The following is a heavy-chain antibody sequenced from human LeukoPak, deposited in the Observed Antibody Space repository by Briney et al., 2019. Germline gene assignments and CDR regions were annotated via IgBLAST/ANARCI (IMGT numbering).Heavy chain of an antibody. CDR2: ISWNSGSI. V-gene: IGHV3-9*01. J-gene: IGHJ4*02. CDR1: GFTFDDYA. D-gene: IGHD4-17*01. Sequence: GRSLRLSCAASGFTFDDYAMHWVRQAPGKGLEWVSGISWNSGSIGYADSVKGRFTISRDNSKNTLYLQMNSLRAEDTAVYYCAKDLLDYGDYGGYWGQGTLVTVSS. CDR3: AKDLLDYGDYGGY.